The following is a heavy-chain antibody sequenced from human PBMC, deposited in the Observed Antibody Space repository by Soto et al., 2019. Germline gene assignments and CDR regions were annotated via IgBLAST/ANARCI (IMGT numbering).Heavy chain of an antibody. CDR2: IIPIFGTA. V-gene: IGHV1-69*01. D-gene: IGHD2-15*01. CDR3: ARDIVVVVAATPYYYYYGMDV. Sequence: QVQLVQSGAEVKKPGSSVKVSCKASGGTFSSYAISWVRQAPGQGLEWMGGIIPIFGTANYAQKFQGRVTITADESTSTAYMELSSLRSEDTAVYYCARDIVVVVAATPYYYYYGMDVWGQGTTVTVSS. CDR1: GGTFSSYA. J-gene: IGHJ6*02.